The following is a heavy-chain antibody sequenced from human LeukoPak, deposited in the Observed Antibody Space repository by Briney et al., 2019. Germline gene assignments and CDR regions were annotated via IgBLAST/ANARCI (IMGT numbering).Heavy chain of an antibody. CDR3: ARGISITISLNNWFDP. CDR1: GYTFTSYA. D-gene: IGHD3-9*01. J-gene: IGHJ5*02. CDR2: INPNSGGT. V-gene: IGHV1-2*02. Sequence: ASVKVSCKASGYTFTSYAMNWVRQAPGQGLEWMGWINPNSGGTNYAQKFQGRVTMTRDTSISTAYMELSRLRSDDTAVYYCARGISITISLNNWFDPWGQGTLVTVSS.